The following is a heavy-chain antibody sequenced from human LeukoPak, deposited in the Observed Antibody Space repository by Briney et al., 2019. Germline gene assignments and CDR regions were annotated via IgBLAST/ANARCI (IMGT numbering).Heavy chain of an antibody. J-gene: IGHJ4*02. D-gene: IGHD3-3*01. CDR2: IYSSGSA. CDR1: GGSINSNNYY. CDR3: QSRYLEWLLEY. V-gene: IGHV4-39*01. Sequence: SETLSLTCTVSGGSINSNNYYWGWIRQPPGKGLEWIGSIYSSGSAYYNPSLKSRVTISVDTSKDQFSLRLSSVTAADTAVYYCQSRYLEWLLEYWGQGTLVTVSS.